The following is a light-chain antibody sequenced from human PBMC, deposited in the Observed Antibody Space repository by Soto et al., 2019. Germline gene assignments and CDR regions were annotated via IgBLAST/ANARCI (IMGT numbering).Light chain of an antibody. CDR3: QQYSSYLFT. Sequence: DIPMTQSPSTLSASVGDRVTITCRASQSISSWLAWYQQKPGKAPKLLIYKASTLESGVPSRFSVSGSGTEFTLTISSLQPDDFATYYCQQYSSYLFTFGPGTKVDIK. V-gene: IGKV1-5*03. CDR1: QSISSW. CDR2: KAS. J-gene: IGKJ3*01.